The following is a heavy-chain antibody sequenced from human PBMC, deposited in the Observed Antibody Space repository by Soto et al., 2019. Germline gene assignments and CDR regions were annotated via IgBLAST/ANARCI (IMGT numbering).Heavy chain of an antibody. CDR1: GGSISSGGYY. Sequence: SETLSLTCTVSGGSISSGGYYWSWIRQHPGKGLEWIGYIYYSGSTYYNPSLKSRVTISVDTSKNQFSLKLSSVTAADTAVYYCARDRSFGGSYWGQGTLVTVSS. J-gene: IGHJ4*02. V-gene: IGHV4-31*03. D-gene: IGHD3-16*01. CDR2: IYYSGST. CDR3: ARDRSFGGSY.